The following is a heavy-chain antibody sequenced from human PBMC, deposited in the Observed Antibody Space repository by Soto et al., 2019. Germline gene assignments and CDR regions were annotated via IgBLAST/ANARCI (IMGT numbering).Heavy chain of an antibody. Sequence: ASVKVSCKVSGYTLTELSIHWVRQAPGKGLEWMGGFDPEDGETIHAQKFQGRVTLTEDTSTDTAYMELSSLRSEDTAVYYCASGSIAVADPSSDYWGQGTLVTVSS. J-gene: IGHJ4*02. CDR3: ASGSIAVADPSSDY. CDR2: FDPEDGET. CDR1: GYTLTELS. D-gene: IGHD6-19*01. V-gene: IGHV1-24*01.